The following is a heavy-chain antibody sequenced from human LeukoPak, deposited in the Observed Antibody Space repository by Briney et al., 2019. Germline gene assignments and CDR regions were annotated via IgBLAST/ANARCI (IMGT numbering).Heavy chain of an antibody. J-gene: IGHJ4*02. CDR3: ARVEVGDYVWGSYRL. CDR2: INPNSGGT. D-gene: IGHD3-16*02. Sequence: ASVKVSCKASGYTFTGYYMHWVRQAPGQGLEWMGWINPNSGGTNYAQKLQGRVTMTRDTSISTAYMELSRLRSDDTAVYYCARVEVGDYVWGSYRLWGQGTLVTVSS. V-gene: IGHV1-2*02. CDR1: GYTFTGYY.